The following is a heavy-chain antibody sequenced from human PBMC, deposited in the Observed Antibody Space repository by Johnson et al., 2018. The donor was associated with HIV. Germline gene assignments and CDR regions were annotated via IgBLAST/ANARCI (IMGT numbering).Heavy chain of an antibody. V-gene: IGHV3-74*01. J-gene: IGHJ3*02. CDR3: ARDQGQWLTKVWDAFDI. CDR1: GLIFSRSW. CDR2: TNSDGSST. Sequence: VQLVESGGGLVQPGGSLRLSCAASGLIFSRSWMHWVRQAPGKGLVWVSRTNSDGSSTNYADYVKGRFTISRDNAKNSLYLQMNSLRAEDTAVYFCARDQGQWLTKVWDAFDIWGQGTLVTVS. D-gene: IGHD6-19*01.